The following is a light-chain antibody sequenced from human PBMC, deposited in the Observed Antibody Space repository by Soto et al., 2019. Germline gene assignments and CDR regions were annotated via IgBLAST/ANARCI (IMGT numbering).Light chain of an antibody. J-gene: IGKJ4*01. CDR2: LGS. Sequence: VMTRSGISLPVTPGPPPSISCRSSQSLLYSDGYNYLDWYLQKPGQSPQLLIYLGSNRASGVPDRFSGSGSGTDFTLKISRVEAEDVGIYYCMQSRQALTFGGGTKVDIK. CDR3: MQSRQALT. V-gene: IGKV2-28*01. CDR1: QSLLYSDGYNY.